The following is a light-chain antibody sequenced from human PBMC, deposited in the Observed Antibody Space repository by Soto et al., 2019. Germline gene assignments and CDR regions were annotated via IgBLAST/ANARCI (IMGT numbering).Light chain of an antibody. V-gene: IGKV1-5*03. CDR1: QSISSW. Sequence: DLQMTQSPSTLSASVGDRVTITCRASQSISSWLAWYQQKPGKAPKLLIYKASSLESGVPSRFSGSGSGTEFTLTISSLQPDDFATYYCQQYNSYETFGQGTKVDI. CDR3: QQYNSYET. CDR2: KAS. J-gene: IGKJ1*01.